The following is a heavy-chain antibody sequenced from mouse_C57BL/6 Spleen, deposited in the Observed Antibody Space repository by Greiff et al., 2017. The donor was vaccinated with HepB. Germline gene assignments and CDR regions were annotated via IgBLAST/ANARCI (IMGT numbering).Heavy chain of an antibody. V-gene: IGHV1-55*01. D-gene: IGHD1-1*01. CDR3: ARYYGSRRWYFDV. J-gene: IGHJ1*03. Sequence: VQLQQPGAELVKPGASVKMSCKASGYTFTSYWITWVKQRPGQGLEWIGDIYPGSGSTNYNEKFKSKATLTVDTSSSTAYMQLSSLTSEDSAVYYCARYYGSRRWYFDVWGTGTTVTVSS. CDR2: IYPGSGST. CDR1: GYTFTSYW.